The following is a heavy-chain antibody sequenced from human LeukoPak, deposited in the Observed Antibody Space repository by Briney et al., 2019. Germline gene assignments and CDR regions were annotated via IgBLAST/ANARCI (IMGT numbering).Heavy chain of an antibody. CDR1: GFTFNTFW. CDR3: ARDSVVRVERADY. CDR2: ITSESTFT. J-gene: IGHJ4*02. Sequence: GGSLRLSCAASGFTFNTFWMHWVRQAPGKGLEWVSSITSESTFTHYADAVKMKGRFTISRDNTKNSVYLQMNSLRVEDTAVYYCARDSVVRVERADYWGQGTLVTVSS. V-gene: IGHV3-21*01. D-gene: IGHD3-3*01.